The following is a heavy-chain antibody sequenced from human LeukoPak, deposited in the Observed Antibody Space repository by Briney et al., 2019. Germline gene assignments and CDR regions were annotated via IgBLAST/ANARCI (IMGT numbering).Heavy chain of an antibody. CDR1: GLTFSSYS. J-gene: IGHJ4*02. V-gene: IGHV3-48*01. Sequence: GGSLRLSCAASGLTFSSYSMNWVRQAPGKGLEWVSYISSSSSTIYYADSVKGRFTISRDNAKNSLYLQMNSLRAEDTAVYYCAREGGGYNNRGFDYWVQGTLVTVSS. CDR2: ISSSSSTI. D-gene: IGHD5-24*01. CDR3: AREGGGYNNRGFDY.